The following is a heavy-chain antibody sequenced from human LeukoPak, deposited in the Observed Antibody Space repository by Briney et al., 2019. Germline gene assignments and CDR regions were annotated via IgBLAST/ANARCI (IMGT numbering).Heavy chain of an antibody. Sequence: GGSLRLSCAASGFTFSSYAMSWVRQAPGKGLEWVSAISGTGGSTFYADSVKGRFTVSRDNSKNTLYLQMNTLRAEDTAVYYCANNLQAYYFDYWGQGTLVTVSS. CDR1: GFTFSSYA. J-gene: IGHJ4*02. CDR2: ISGTGGST. CDR3: ANNLQAYYFDY. V-gene: IGHV3-23*01.